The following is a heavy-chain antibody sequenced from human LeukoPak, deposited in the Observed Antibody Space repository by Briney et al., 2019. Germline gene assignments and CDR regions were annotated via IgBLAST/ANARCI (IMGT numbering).Heavy chain of an antibody. CDR1: GHSISSAYY. CDR2: MYHSGNT. Sequence: SETLSLTCTVSGHSISSAYYWGWIRQPPGKGLEWIGNMYHSGNTYYNPSLKSRVTMSVDTSKNQSSLKLSSVTAADTAVYYCARGPPISAYYYYYMDVWGKGTTVTISS. J-gene: IGHJ6*03. CDR3: ARGPPISAYYYYYMDV. V-gene: IGHV4-38-2*02. D-gene: IGHD3-9*01.